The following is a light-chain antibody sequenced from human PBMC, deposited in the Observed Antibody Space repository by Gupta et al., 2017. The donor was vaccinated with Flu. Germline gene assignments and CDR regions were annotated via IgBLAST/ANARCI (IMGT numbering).Light chain of an antibody. J-gene: IGKJ3*01. CDR3: MQALQTPFT. CDR2: LGS. V-gene: IGKV2-28*01. CDR1: QSLLHKSGYNY. Sequence: DIEMTQSPLSLPVTPGEPASISCRSSQSLLHKSGYNYLDWYLQKPGQSPQLLIYLGSNRASGVPNRFSGSGSGTDFTLKISRVGAEDVGVYYFMQALQTPFTFGPGTKVDIK.